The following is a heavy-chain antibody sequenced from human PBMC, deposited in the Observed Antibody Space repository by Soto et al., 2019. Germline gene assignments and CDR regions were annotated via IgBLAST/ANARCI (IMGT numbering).Heavy chain of an antibody. CDR3: AHRPNWGINGLGA. Sequence: QITLKESGPTRVKPTQTLTLTCTLSGFSLNTGGGGVVWIRQPPGKALEWLALIYSNDDKRYSPSLKNRLTINKDTSRNQVVLTMTNMAPDDTGTYYCAHRPNWGINGLGAWGQGTTVTVSS. J-gene: IGHJ6*02. CDR2: IYSNDDK. D-gene: IGHD7-27*01. CDR1: GFSLNTGGGG. V-gene: IGHV2-5*01.